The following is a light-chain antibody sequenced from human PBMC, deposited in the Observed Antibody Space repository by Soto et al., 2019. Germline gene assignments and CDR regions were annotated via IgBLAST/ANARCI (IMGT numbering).Light chain of an antibody. Sequence: DIHMTQSASSLSASVGDRVTITYRASQSISIWLAWYQQKPGKAPNLLIYKTSSLETGVPSRFSGSGSGTEFTLTISSLQPDDFATYYCQHWYDYSWTFGQGTKVEVK. CDR3: QHWYDYSWT. CDR2: KTS. V-gene: IGKV1-5*03. CDR1: QSISIW. J-gene: IGKJ1*01.